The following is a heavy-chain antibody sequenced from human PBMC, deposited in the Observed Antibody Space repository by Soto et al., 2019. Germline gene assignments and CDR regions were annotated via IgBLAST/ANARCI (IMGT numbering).Heavy chain of an antibody. D-gene: IGHD2-15*01. V-gene: IGHV3-48*01. CDR3: ASPDSVGDYYYYMDV. Sequence: GGSLRLSCAASGFTFSSYNMNWVRQAPGKGLEWISFITSSSATILYAESVKGRFTISRDNAKNSLYLQMNSLRAEDTAIYYCASPDSVGDYYYYMDVWGKGTTVTVSS. CDR2: ITSSSATI. CDR1: GFTFSSYN. J-gene: IGHJ6*03.